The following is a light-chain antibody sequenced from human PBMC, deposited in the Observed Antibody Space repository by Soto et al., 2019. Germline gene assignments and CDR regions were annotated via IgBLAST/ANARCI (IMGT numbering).Light chain of an antibody. Sequence: PGGGDTRCCGSSQTVSGNYLAWYHPQPGQAPRLLIHSASTRAPGIPDRFSASGTGTDFTLTFSRLEPADSAVYYCQQHSASPRTFGPGTKVDIK. J-gene: IGKJ3*01. CDR2: SAS. V-gene: IGKV3-20*01. CDR1: QTVSGNY. CDR3: QQHSASPRT.